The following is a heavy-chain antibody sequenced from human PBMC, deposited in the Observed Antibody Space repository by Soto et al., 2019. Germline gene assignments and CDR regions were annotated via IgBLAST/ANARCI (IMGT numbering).Heavy chain of an antibody. V-gene: IGHV1-18*01. CDR1: GYTFTSYG. CDR2: ISAYNGNT. D-gene: IGHD2-2*02. CDR3: ARDPPKNLGYCSSTSCYISYGKDV. J-gene: IGHJ6*02. Sequence: ASVKVSCKASGYTFTSYGISWVRQAPGQGLEWMGWISAYNGNTNYAQKLQGRVTMTTDTSTSTAYMELRSLRSDDTAVYYCARDPPKNLGYCSSTSCYISYGKDVWSQRTTVTVSS.